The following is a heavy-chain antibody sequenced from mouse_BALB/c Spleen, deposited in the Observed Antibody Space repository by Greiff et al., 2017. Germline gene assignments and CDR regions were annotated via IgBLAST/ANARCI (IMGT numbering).Heavy chain of an antibody. CDR2: ISDGGSYT. Sequence: EVQGVESGGGLVKPGGSLKLSCAASGFTFSDYYMYWVRQTPEKRLEWVATISDGGSYTYYPDSVKGRFTISRDNAKNNLYLQMSSLKSEDTAMYYCARDVDDQAWFAYWGQGTLVTVSA. CDR1: GFTFSDYY. V-gene: IGHV5-4*02. CDR3: ARDVDDQAWFAY. D-gene: IGHD2-12*01. J-gene: IGHJ3*01.